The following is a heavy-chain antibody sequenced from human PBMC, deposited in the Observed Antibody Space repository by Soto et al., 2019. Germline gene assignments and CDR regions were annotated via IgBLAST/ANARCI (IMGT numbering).Heavy chain of an antibody. Sequence: EVHLLESGGGLVLPGGSLRLSCAASGFTFSSYPMSWVRQGPGKGLEWVSVISGSGCTTNYADSVKGRFISSIDNSRKTLYLQMNSLRAVDTAIYYCARSWYSSGLVLAAREIWCQGPMVTDSS. D-gene: IGHD6-19*01. CDR1: GFTFSSYP. J-gene: IGHJ3*02. CDR2: ISGSGCTT. CDR3: ARSWYSSGLVLAAREI. V-gene: IGHV3-23*01.